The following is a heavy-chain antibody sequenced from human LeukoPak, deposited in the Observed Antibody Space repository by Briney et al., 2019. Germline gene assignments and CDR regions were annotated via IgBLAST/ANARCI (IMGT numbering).Heavy chain of an antibody. Sequence: GGSLRLSCAASGFTFSSYAMHWVRQAPGKGLEWVALITSDGNNKYYADSVEGRFTISRDNSKNTVYLQMNSLRVEDTAIYYCAKDLPSGRSDYWGQGTLVTVSS. J-gene: IGHJ4*02. CDR2: ITSDGNNK. CDR1: GFTFSSYA. V-gene: IGHV3-30-3*01. D-gene: IGHD1-14*01. CDR3: AKDLPSGRSDY.